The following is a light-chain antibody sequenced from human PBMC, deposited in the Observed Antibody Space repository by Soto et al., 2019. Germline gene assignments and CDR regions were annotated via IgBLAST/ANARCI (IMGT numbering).Light chain of an antibody. CDR3: SSYTSKSSLI. Sequence: QSVLTQPASVSGSPGQSITISCTGTSSDVGGYNYVSWYQQHPGRAPQLIIYEVRNRPSGISFRFSGSKSDNTASLTISGLQAEDEADYYCSSYTSKSSLIFGGGTKLTVL. V-gene: IGLV2-14*01. CDR2: EVR. CDR1: SSDVGGYNY. J-gene: IGLJ2*01.